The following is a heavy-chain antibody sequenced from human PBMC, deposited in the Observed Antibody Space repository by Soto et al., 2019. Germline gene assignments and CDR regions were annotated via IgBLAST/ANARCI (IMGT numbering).Heavy chain of an antibody. CDR2: IYWDGDK. Sequence: QITLKESGPTLVKPTQTLTLTCTFSGFSLSTSGGGVAWIRQPPGKALEWLALIYWDGDKRYGPPLKTRLTITNSPSKNQVVLTMTNMDLVDTATYYCAHRDPYYWIDYWGQGTLVTASS. J-gene: IGHJ4*02. V-gene: IGHV2-5*05. D-gene: IGHD3-10*01. CDR1: GFSLSTSGGG. CDR3: AHRDPYYWIDY.